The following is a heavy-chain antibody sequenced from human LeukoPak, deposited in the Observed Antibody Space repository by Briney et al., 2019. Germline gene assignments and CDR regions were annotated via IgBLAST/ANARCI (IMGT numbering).Heavy chain of an antibody. CDR3: AKDIVVVPAAADAFDI. V-gene: IGHV3-23*01. CDR1: GFTFSSYA. CDR2: ISGSGGSS. J-gene: IGHJ3*02. D-gene: IGHD2-2*01. Sequence: GGSLRLSCAVSGFTFSSYAMSWVRQAPGKGLEWVSAISGSGGSSFYADSVKDRFTISRDNSKNTLYLQMNTLRAEDTAVYYCAKDIVVVPAAADAFDIWGQGTVVTVSS.